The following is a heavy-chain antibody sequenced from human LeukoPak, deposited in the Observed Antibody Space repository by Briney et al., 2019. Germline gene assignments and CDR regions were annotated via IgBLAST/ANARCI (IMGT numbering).Heavy chain of an antibody. Sequence: HPGGSLRLSCAASGFTFSSYAMSWVRQAPGKGLEWVSAISGSGGSTYYADSVKGRFTISRDNSKNTLYLQMNSLRAEDTAVYYCAKDRDSVVVVNWFDPWGQGTLVTVSS. J-gene: IGHJ5*02. D-gene: IGHD2-15*01. CDR3: AKDRDSVVVVNWFDP. CDR1: GFTFSSYA. CDR2: ISGSGGST. V-gene: IGHV3-23*01.